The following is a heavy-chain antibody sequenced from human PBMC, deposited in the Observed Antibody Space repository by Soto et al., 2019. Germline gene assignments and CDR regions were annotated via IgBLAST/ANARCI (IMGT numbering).Heavy chain of an antibody. CDR1: GFTFSSYA. V-gene: IGHV3-23*01. CDR2: ISGSGGST. CDR3: AKDRGRLVRGVINNWFDP. Sequence: GSLRLSCAASGFTFSSYAMSWVRQAPGKGLEWVSAISGSGGSTYYADSVKGRFTISRDNSKNTLYLQMNSLRAEDTAVYYCAKDRGRLVRGVINNWFDPWGQGTLVTVSS. D-gene: IGHD3-10*01. J-gene: IGHJ5*02.